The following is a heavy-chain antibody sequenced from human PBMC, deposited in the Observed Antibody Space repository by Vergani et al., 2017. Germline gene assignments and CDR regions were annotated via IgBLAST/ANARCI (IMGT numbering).Heavy chain of an antibody. J-gene: IGHJ6*02. CDR1: GFTFSSYG. Sequence: VQLVESGGGLVKPGRSLRLSCAASGFTFSSYGMHWVRQAPGKGLEWVAVIWYDGSNKYYADSVKGRFTISRDNSKNTLYLQMNSLRAEDTAVYYCARRYYYDSSGPSGDYYGMDVWGQGTTVTVSS. CDR2: IWYDGSNK. D-gene: IGHD3-22*01. V-gene: IGHV3-33*01. CDR3: ARRYYYDSSGPSGDYYGMDV.